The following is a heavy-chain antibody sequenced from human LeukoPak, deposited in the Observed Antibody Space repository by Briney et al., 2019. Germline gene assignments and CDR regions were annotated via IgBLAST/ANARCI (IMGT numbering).Heavy chain of an antibody. CDR3: ARDLDFLDYGYRGRAFDI. CDR1: GFTFSSYA. D-gene: IGHD5-24*01. J-gene: IGHJ3*02. CDR2: ISYDGSNK. V-gene: IGHV3-30-3*01. Sequence: PGGSLRLSCSASGFTFSSYAMHWVRQAPGKGLEWVAVISYDGSNKYYADSVKGRFTISRDNSKNTLYLQMNSLRAEDTAVYYCARDLDFLDYGYRGRAFDIWGQGTMVTVSS.